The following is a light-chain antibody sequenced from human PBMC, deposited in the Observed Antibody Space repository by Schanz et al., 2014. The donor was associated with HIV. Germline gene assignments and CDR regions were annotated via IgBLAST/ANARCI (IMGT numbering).Light chain of an antibody. J-gene: IGKJ5*01. CDR3: QQCHNWPIT. Sequence: EIVLTQSPGSLSLSPGERATLSCRASQSVGGSQMAWYQHRRGQAPRLLFYATSFRATGVPDRFSGSGSGTEFTLTISSLQSEDFAVYYCQQCHNWPITFGQGTRLEIK. CDR1: QSVGGSQ. CDR2: ATS. V-gene: IGKV3D-15*01.